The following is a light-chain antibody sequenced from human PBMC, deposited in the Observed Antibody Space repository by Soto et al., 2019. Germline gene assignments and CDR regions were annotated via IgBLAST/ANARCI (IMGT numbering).Light chain of an antibody. CDR3: CSYAGSSLVV. Sequence: QPVLTQPASVSGSPGQSITISCTGTSSDVGSYNLVSWYQQHPGKAPRLMIYEVSNRPSGVSNRFSGSKSGNTASLTISGLQAEDEADYSCCSYAGSSLVVFGGGTKLTVL. CDR1: SSDVGSYNL. J-gene: IGLJ2*01. V-gene: IGLV2-23*02. CDR2: EVS.